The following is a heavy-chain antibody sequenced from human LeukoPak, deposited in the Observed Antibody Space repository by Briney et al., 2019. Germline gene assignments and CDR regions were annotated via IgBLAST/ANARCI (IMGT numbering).Heavy chain of an antibody. V-gene: IGHV4-39*07. J-gene: IGHJ4*02. D-gene: IGHD3-10*01. CDR3: AREEYYFDY. CDR2: IYYSGST. Sequence: ASETLSLTCTVSGGSISSSSYYWGWIRQPPGKGLEWIGSIYYSGSTYYNPSLKSRVTISVDTSKNQFSLKLSSVTAADTAVYYCAREEYYFDYWGQGTLVTVSS. CDR1: GGSISSSSYY.